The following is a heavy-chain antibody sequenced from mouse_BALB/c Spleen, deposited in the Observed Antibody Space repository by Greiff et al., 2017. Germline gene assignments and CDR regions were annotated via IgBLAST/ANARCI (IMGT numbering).Heavy chain of an antibody. V-gene: IGHV5-9-4*01. CDR2: ISSGGSYT. Sequence: EVKLVESGGGLVKPGGSLKLSCAASGFTFSSYAMSWVRQSPEKRLEWVAEISSGGSYTYYPDTVTGRFTISRDNAKNTLYLEMSSLRSEDTAMYYCARDYYGSSYVGYYAMDYWGQGTSVTVSS. CDR1: GFTFSSYA. J-gene: IGHJ4*01. CDR3: ARDYYGSSYVGYYAMDY. D-gene: IGHD1-1*01.